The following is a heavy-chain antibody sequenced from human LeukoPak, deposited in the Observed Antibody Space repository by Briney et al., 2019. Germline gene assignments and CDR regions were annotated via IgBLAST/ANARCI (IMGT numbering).Heavy chain of an antibody. CDR1: GYTFTGYY. CDR2: INPSGGST. J-gene: IGHJ6*03. CDR3: ARSSHGSGSYYPTAYYYYYMDV. V-gene: IGHV1-46*01. D-gene: IGHD3-10*01. Sequence: ASVKVSCKASGYTFTGYYMHWVRQAPGQGLEWMGIINPSGGSTSYAQKFQGRVTMTRDTSTSTVYMELSSLRSEDTAVYYCARSSHGSGSYYPTAYYYYYMDVWGKGTTVTISS.